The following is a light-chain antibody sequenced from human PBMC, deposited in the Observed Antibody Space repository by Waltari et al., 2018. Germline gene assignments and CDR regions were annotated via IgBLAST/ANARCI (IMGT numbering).Light chain of an antibody. CDR2: DGS. J-gene: IGLJ2*01. Sequence: QSALTQPASVSGSPGQSITISCTGTSSGFGGYNYVSWYQQYPGKVPKLMIYDGSNRPSGVSDRFSGSKSGNTASLTISGLQAEDEGDYYCSSYTSSSIPVFGGGTKLTVL. V-gene: IGLV2-14*01. CDR1: SSGFGGYNY. CDR3: SSYTSSSIPV.